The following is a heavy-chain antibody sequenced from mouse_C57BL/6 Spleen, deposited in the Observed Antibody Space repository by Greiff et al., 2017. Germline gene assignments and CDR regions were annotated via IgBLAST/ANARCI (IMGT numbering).Heavy chain of an antibody. J-gene: IGHJ1*03. CDR3: ARGYYGSGKTWYFDV. Sequence: VQLQQSGAELARPGASVKLSCKASGYTFTSYGISWVKQRTGQGLEWIGEIYPRSGNTYYNEKFKGKATLTADKSSSTAYMELRSLTSEDSAVYFCARGYYGSGKTWYFDVWGTGTTVTVSS. D-gene: IGHD1-1*01. CDR2: IYPRSGNT. CDR1: GYTFTSYG. V-gene: IGHV1-81*01.